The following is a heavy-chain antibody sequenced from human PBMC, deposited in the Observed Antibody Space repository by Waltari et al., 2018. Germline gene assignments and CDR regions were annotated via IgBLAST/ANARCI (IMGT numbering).Heavy chain of an antibody. CDR2: IYHSGST. CDR1: GYSLSSVYY. V-gene: IGHV4-38-2*01. Sequence: QVQLQESGPGLVKPSETLSLTCAVSGYSLSSVYYWGWIRQPPGKGLEWIGSIYHSGSTYYNPSLKSRVTISVDTSKNQFSLKLSSVTAADTAVYYCARQRSLTVYYFDYWGQGTLVTVSS. CDR3: ARQRSLTVYYFDY. D-gene: IGHD7-27*01. J-gene: IGHJ4*02.